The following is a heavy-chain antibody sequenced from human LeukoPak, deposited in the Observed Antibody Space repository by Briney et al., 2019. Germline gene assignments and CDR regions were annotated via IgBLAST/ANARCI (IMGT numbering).Heavy chain of an antibody. CDR3: AGDDGDLDY. V-gene: IGHV1-18*01. CDR2: IRAYNGNT. D-gene: IGHD3-10*01. J-gene: IGHJ4*02. Sequence: ASVKVSCKASGYNFTNYGISWVRQAPGQGLEGMGWIRAYNGNTNNPYKLQGRVPMTTDTATTTASLELTSLRSDDTAVYYSAGDDGDLDYWGQGSLVTVSS. CDR1: GYNFTNYG.